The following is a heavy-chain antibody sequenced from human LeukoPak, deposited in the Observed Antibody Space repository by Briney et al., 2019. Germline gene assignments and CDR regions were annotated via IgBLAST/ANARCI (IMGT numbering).Heavy chain of an antibody. CDR1: GGSISSSGFY. CDR2: IYYSGST. CDR3: ARDWSSISYPRGYFQH. D-gene: IGHD3-3*02. J-gene: IGHJ1*01. V-gene: IGHV4-39*07. Sequence: SETLSLTCTVSGGSISSSGFYWGWIRQPPGKGLEWIGSIYYSGSTYYNPSLKSRVTISVDTSKNQFSLKLNSVTAADTAVYYCARDWSSISYPRGYFQHWGQSTLVTVSS.